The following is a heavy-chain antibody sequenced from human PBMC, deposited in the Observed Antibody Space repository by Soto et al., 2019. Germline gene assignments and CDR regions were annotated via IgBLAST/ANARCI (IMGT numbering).Heavy chain of an antibody. CDR1: GFTFSSYG. J-gene: IGHJ4*02. D-gene: IGHD3-10*01. CDR2: ISYDGSNK. Sequence: ESGGGVVQPGRSLRLSCAASGFTFSSYGMHWVRQAPGKGLEWVAVISYDGSNKYYADSVKGRFTISRDNSKNTLYLQMNSLRAEDTAVYYCANSGEGFDYWGQGTLVTVSS. CDR3: ANSGEGFDY. V-gene: IGHV3-30*18.